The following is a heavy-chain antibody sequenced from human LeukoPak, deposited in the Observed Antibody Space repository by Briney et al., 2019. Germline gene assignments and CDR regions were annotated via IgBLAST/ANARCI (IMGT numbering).Heavy chain of an antibody. J-gene: IGHJ4*02. CDR3: ARGGIGAAGTDFDY. D-gene: IGHD6-13*01. V-gene: IGHV3-21*01. CDR1: GFTFSSYS. Sequence: GGSLRLSCAPSGFTFSSYSMNWVRQAPGKGLEWVSSISSSSSYIYYADSVKGRFTISRDNAKNSLYLQMNSLRAEDTAVYYCARGGIGAAGTDFDYWGQGTLVTVSS. CDR2: ISSSSSYI.